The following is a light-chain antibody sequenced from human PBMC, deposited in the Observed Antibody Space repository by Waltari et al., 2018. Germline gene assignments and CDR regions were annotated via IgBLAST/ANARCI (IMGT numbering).Light chain of an antibody. CDR2: DTS. CDR1: QSVTRY. Sequence: EIVLTQSPGTLSLSPGERATLPCRASQSVTRYLAWYQQKPGLAPRLLIYDTSNRATGIPARVIGSGSGTDFSLTITSLESEDFAVYYCQQRANWPLTFGGGTKVEIK. CDR3: QQRANWPLT. V-gene: IGKV3-11*01. J-gene: IGKJ4*02.